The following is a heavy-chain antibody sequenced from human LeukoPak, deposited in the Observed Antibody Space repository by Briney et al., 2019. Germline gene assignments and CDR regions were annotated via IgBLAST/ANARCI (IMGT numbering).Heavy chain of an antibody. D-gene: IGHD3-10*01. CDR1: GFTFSSYG. CDR3: AKEVYYYGSGSYYSANYIDY. CDR2: ISYDGSNK. Sequence: GGSLRLSCAASGFTFSSYGMHWVRQAPGKGLEWVAVISYDGSNKYYADSVKGRFTISRDNSKNTLYLEMNSLRAEDTAVYYCAKEVYYYGSGSYYSANYIDYWGQGTLVTVSS. V-gene: IGHV3-30*18. J-gene: IGHJ4*02.